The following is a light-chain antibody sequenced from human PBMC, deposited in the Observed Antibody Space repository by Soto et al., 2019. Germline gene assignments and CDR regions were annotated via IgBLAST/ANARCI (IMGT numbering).Light chain of an antibody. J-gene: IGKJ5*01. Sequence: EIVLTQSPATLSLSPGERATLSGRASQSVSSYLAWYPQKSGQAPRLLIYDASNRAAGIPARFRGSGSRTAFPLTISRLEPEDFAVYYCQQRRNWPPITFGQGTRLEIK. V-gene: IGKV3-11*01. CDR2: DAS. CDR3: QQRRNWPPIT. CDR1: QSVSSY.